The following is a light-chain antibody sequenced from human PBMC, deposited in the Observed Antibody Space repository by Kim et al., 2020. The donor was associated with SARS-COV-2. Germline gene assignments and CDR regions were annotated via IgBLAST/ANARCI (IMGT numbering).Light chain of an antibody. CDR3: SSYTSSSTWV. Sequence: QSALTQPASVSGSPGQSITISCTGTSSDVGGYNYVSWYQQHPGKAPKLMIYDVSKRPSGVSNRFSGSKSGNTASLTISGLQAEDEADYYCSSYTSSSTWVFGGWTLLTVL. J-gene: IGLJ3*02. CDR1: SSDVGGYNY. V-gene: IGLV2-14*01. CDR2: DVS.